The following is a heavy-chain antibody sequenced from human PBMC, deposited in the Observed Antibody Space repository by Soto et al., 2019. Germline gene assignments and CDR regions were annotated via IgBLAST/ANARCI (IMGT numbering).Heavy chain of an antibody. V-gene: IGHV1-3*01. CDR1: GYTFTGYA. J-gene: IGHJ4*02. Sequence: ASVKASCKASGYTFTGYAMHWVRQAPGQRLEWMGWINAGNGNTKYSQKFQGRVTITRDTSASTAYMDLSSLRTEDTAVYYCARAVAVPADFDYWGQGTLVTVSS. CDR3: ARAVAVPADFDY. D-gene: IGHD6-19*01. CDR2: INAGNGNT.